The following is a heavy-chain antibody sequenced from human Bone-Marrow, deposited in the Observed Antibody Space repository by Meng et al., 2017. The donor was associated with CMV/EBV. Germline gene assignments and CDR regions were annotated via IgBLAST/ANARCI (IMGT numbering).Heavy chain of an antibody. D-gene: IGHD6-13*01. CDR1: GFPFARFP. Sequence: SFAASGFPFARFPLTWVRRAPGKGLGWVSTITGSGGTTYYADSFKGRFIVSRDNSKDTLYLQMDSLRADDTAVYYCAKDQQLVPFDSWGPGTLVTVSS. J-gene: IGHJ4*02. CDR3: AKDQQLVPFDS. V-gene: IGHV3-23*01. CDR2: ITGSGGTT.